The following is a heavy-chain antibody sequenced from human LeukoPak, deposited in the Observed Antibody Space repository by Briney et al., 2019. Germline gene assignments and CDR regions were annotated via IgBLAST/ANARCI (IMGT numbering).Heavy chain of an antibody. CDR3: VGGDPQPFHY. CDR1: GFTFSDYY. J-gene: IGHJ4*02. CDR2: ISSSGSTI. Sequence: GGSLRLSCAASGFTFSDYYMSWIRQAPGKGLEWVSYISSSGSTIYYADSVKGRFTISRDNAKNSVYLQMNSLGAEDTAVYYCVGGDPQPFHYWGQGTLVTVSS. D-gene: IGHD2-2*01. V-gene: IGHV3-11*04.